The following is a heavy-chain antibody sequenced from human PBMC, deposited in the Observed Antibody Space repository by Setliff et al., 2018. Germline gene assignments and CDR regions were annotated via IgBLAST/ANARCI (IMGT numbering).Heavy chain of an antibody. CDR1: GYTFANSI. Sequence: GASVKVSCKASGYTFANSIASWVRQAPGQGLEWMGWISAYNGKTYIKEKFQGRLSMTTDTSTNTGYMELRNLTPDDTAVYFCERLVRYCTQRACQRTQDADLWGQGTRVTVSS. J-gene: IGHJ5*02. CDR3: ERLVRYCTQRACQRTQDADL. D-gene: IGHD2-8*01. CDR2: ISAYNGKT. V-gene: IGHV1-18*04.